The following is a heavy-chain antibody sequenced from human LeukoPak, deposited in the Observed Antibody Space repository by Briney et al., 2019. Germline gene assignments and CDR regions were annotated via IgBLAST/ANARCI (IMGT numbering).Heavy chain of an antibody. CDR3: ARLGTTVTTFSSDY. CDR2: IFYTGNI. J-gene: IGHJ4*02. CDR1: GGSISSSSYY. V-gene: IGHV4-39*01. Sequence: TSETLSLTCTVSGGSISSSSYYWGWIRQPPGKGLEWIGSIFYTGNIFYIPSLKSRVTISIDTSKNQFSLKLSSVTAADTAVYYCARLGTTVTTFSSDYWGQGTLVTVSS. D-gene: IGHD4-17*01.